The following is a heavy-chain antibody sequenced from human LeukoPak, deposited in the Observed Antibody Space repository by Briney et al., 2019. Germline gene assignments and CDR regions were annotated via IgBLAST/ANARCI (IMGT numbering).Heavy chain of an antibody. CDR1: GFTFSRYA. D-gene: IGHD5-18*01. J-gene: IGHJ4*02. Sequence: PGGSLRLSCATSGFTFSRYAMHWVRQAPGKGLEWVALISYDANIGSNKYYADSVKGRFTISRDNSKNTLYLQMNSLRAEDTAVYYCAKGGYSYGQKEYYFDYWGQGTLVTVSS. CDR2: ISYDANIGSNK. V-gene: IGHV3-30-3*01. CDR3: AKGGYSYGQKEYYFDY.